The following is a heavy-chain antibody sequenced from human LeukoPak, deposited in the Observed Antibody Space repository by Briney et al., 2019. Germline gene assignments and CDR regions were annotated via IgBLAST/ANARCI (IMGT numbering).Heavy chain of an antibody. D-gene: IGHD3-16*01. V-gene: IGHV4-34*01. J-gene: IGHJ4*02. CDR3: ARNGALGEAGLFDY. Sequence: SETLSLTCTVSGGSISNYYWTWTRQPPGKGLEWIGEINHSGSTNYNPSLKSRVTISVDTSKNQFSLKLSSVTAADTAVYYCARNGALGEAGLFDYGGQGPRATVPS. CDR2: INHSGST. CDR1: GGSISNYY.